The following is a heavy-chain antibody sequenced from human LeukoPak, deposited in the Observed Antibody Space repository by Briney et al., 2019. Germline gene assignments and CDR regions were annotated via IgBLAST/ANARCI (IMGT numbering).Heavy chain of an antibody. V-gene: IGHV4-39*01. Sequence: SETLSLTCTVSGGSISSSSYYWGWIRQPPGKGLEWIGSIYYSGSTYYNPSLKSRVTISVDTSKNQFSLKLSSVTAADTSVYYCARYSTVVNFDSWGQGTLVTVSS. J-gene: IGHJ4*02. D-gene: IGHD4-23*01. CDR1: GGSISSSSYY. CDR2: IYYSGST. CDR3: ARYSTVVNFDS.